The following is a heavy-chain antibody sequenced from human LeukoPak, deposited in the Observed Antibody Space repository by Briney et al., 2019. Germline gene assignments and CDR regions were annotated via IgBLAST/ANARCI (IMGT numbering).Heavy chain of an antibody. Sequence: ASVKVSCKASGYTFTSYGISWVRQAPGQGLEWMGWISAYNGNTNYAQKLQGRVTMTTDTSTSTAYMELSSLRSEDTAVYYCARSFIVGATTNAFDIWGQGTMVTVSS. D-gene: IGHD1-26*01. CDR3: ARSFIVGATTNAFDI. J-gene: IGHJ3*02. CDR2: ISAYNGNT. V-gene: IGHV1-18*01. CDR1: GYTFTSYG.